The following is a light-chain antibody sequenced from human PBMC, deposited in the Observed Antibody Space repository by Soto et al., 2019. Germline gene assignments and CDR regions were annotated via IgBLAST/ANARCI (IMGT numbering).Light chain of an antibody. V-gene: IGKV3D-15*01. J-gene: IGKJ4*01. Sequence: EIVMTQFPDSLCVSPGESATLSCRASQSVGTTLAWYQQKPGQAPRLLIYGASTRASGCPPRFRGSGSGTEFTLNINYLRSEDIAVYFCQQHKDYVTFGGGTKVEV. CDR1: QSVGTT. CDR3: QQHKDYVT. CDR2: GAS.